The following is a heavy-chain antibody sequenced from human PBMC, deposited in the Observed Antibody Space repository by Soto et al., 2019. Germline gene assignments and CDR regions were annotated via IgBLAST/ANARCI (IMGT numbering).Heavy chain of an antibody. CDR3: ARDREARYSGLYIQAFVI. J-gene: IGHJ3*02. D-gene: IGHD1-26*01. Sequence: SQTLSLTCAISGDSVSSISAAWNWIRQSPSRGLEWLGRTYYRSKWYNDYAVSVKSRITINPDTSKIQFSLQLNSVTPAGTAVYYCARDREARYSGLYIQAFVIWGQGTMVAV. CDR1: GDSVSSISAA. V-gene: IGHV6-1*01. CDR2: TYYRSKWYN.